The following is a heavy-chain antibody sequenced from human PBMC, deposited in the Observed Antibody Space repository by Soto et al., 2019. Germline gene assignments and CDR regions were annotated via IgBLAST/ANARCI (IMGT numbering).Heavy chain of an antibody. V-gene: IGHV1-69*12. CDR3: ASGIQLWLRRINSGYSG. Sequence: QVQLVQSGAEVKKPESSVTVSCKAPGGTFSTYAISWVRQAPGQGLEWMGGIIPMFGTANYAQRFQDRVTITADESTNTVYMELSSLRSEDTAVYFCASGIQLWLRRINSGYSGWGQGTLVTVSS. CDR1: GGTFSTYA. D-gene: IGHD5-18*01. J-gene: IGHJ4*02. CDR2: IIPMFGTA.